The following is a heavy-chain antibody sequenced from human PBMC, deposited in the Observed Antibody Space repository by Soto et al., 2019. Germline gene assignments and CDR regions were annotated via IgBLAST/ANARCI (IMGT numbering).Heavy chain of an antibody. CDR2: ISSSGSTI. J-gene: IGHJ6*02. CDR3: AREEAVGPYYGGTFGMDV. D-gene: IGHD3-3*01. V-gene: IGHV3-11*01. CDR1: GFTFSDYY. Sequence: PGGSLRLSCAASGFTFSDYYMSWIRQAPGKGLEWVPYISSSGSTIYYAASVKGRFTISRDNAKNSLYLQMNSLRAEDTAVYYCAREEAVGPYYGGTFGMDVWGQGTTVTVSS.